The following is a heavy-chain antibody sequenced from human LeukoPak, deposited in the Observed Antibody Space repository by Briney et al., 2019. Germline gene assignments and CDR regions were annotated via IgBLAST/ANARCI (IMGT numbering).Heavy chain of an antibody. Sequence: PGGSLRLSCAASGFTFSSYEMNWVRQAPGKGLEWVSSISSSSSYIYYADSVKGRFTISRDNAKNSLYLQMNSLRAEDTAVYYCARDRGDIVVVPAADWGQGTLVTVSS. V-gene: IGHV3-21*01. CDR1: GFTFSSYE. J-gene: IGHJ4*02. CDR2: ISSSSSYI. CDR3: ARDRGDIVVVPAAD. D-gene: IGHD2-2*01.